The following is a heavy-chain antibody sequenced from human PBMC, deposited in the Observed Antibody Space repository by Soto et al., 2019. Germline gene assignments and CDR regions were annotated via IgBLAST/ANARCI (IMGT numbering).Heavy chain of an antibody. CDR3: ARLRNDFWSGSSIWFDP. Sequence: SETLSLTCAVYGGSFSGYYWSWIRQPPGKGLEWIGEINHSGSTNYNPSLKSRVTISVDTSKNQFSLKLSSVTAADTAVYYCARLRNDFWSGSSIWFDPCGQGTLVTVSS. V-gene: IGHV4-34*01. CDR2: INHSGST. CDR1: GGSFSGYY. J-gene: IGHJ5*02. D-gene: IGHD3-3*01.